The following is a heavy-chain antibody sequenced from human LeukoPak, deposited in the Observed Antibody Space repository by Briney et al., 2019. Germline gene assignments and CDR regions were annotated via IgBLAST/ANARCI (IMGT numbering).Heavy chain of an antibody. V-gene: IGHV3-23*01. Sequence: GSLRLSCAASGFTFSSYAMSWVRQAPGKGLEWVSAISGSGGSTYYADLVKGRFTISRDNSKHTLYLQMNSLGAYAPLEYYCAKEGVVAVAAHDFDYWGQGTLVTVSS. CDR1: GFTFSSYA. D-gene: IGHD6-19*01. CDR2: ISGSGGST. CDR3: AKEGVVAVAAHDFDY. J-gene: IGHJ4*02.